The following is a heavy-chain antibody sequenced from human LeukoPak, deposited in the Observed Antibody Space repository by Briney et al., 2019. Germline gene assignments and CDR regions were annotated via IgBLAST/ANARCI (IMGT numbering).Heavy chain of an antibody. CDR2: INPSGGST. D-gene: IGHD2-2*01. CDR1: GYTFTSYY. Sequence: ASVKVSCKASGYTFTSYYMHWVRQAPGQGLEWMGIINPSGGSTSYAQKFQGRVTMTRDTSTSTVYMELSSLRSEDTAVYYCAFPNIVVVPAAPPYYYYYMDVWGKGTTVTVSS. J-gene: IGHJ6*03. CDR3: AFPNIVVVPAAPPYYYYYMDV. V-gene: IGHV1-46*01.